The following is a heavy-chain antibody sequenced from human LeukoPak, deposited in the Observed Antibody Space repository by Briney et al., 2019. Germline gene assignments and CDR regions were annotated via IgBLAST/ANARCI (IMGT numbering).Heavy chain of an antibody. D-gene: IGHD1/OR15-1a*01. CDR2: ISSSSSYI. V-gene: IGHV3-21*01. CDR3: AKEGNSKFDFDY. Sequence: GGSLRLSCSASGFTFISYSMNWVRQAPGKGLEWVSSISSSSSYIYYADSVKGRFTISRDNSKNTLYLQMNSLRAEDTAVFYCAKEGNSKFDFDYWGQGTLVTVSS. J-gene: IGHJ4*02. CDR1: GFTFISYS.